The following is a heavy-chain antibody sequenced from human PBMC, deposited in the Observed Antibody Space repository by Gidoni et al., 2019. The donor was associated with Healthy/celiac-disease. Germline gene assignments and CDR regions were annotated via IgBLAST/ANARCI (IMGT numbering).Heavy chain of an antibody. CDR2: MNPNSGNT. V-gene: IGHV1-8*01. CDR3: ARGLKASGSSDY. CDR1: GYTFTSYD. D-gene: IGHD3-10*01. J-gene: IGHJ4*02. Sequence: QVQLVQSGPEVKKPGASVKVSCKASGYTFTSYDINWVRQATGQGLQWMGWMNPNSGNTGYAQKFQGRVTMTRNTSISTAYMELSSLRSEDTAVYYCARGLKASGSSDYWGQGNLVTVSS.